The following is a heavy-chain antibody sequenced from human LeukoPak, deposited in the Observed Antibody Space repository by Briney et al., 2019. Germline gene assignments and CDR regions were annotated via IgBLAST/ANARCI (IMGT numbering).Heavy chain of an antibody. CDR1: GFTFSSYW. Sequence: PGGSLRLSCAASGFTFSSYWMSWVRQAPGKGLEWVANIKQDGSEKVYADSVKGRFTISRDNAENSLYLQMNSLRVEDTAVYYCAKSSSVAVVAAKDYWGQGTLVTVSS. J-gene: IGHJ4*02. V-gene: IGHV3-7*05. D-gene: IGHD2-15*01. CDR3: AKSSSVAVVAAKDY. CDR2: IKQDGSEK.